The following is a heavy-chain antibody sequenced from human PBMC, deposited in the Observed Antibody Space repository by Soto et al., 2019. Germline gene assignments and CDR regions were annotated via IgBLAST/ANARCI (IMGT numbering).Heavy chain of an antibody. CDR1: GFSVTNYW. CDR2: RKQDGSDK. Sequence: PGGSRRCSCAACGFSVTNYWMSWVRQAPGKGLEWVANRKQDGSDKYYLDCVKGRFTISRDNAKRSPHLQMNSLRADDTAVYCCARSQEEDWLDRWGQGT. V-gene: IGHV3-7*03. J-gene: IGHJ5*02. CDR3: ARSQEEDWLDR.